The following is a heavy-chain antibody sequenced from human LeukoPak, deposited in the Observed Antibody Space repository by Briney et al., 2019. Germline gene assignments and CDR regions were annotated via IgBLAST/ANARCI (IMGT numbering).Heavy chain of an antibody. CDR2: IRADGVTT. CDR3: AKAHPGFDY. J-gene: IGHJ4*02. V-gene: IGHV3-43*02. CDR1: GFTFDDYA. Sequence: GGSLRLSWAASGFTFDDYAMHWVRQVPGKGLEWVSLIRADGVTTYYANSVRGRFTISRDNAQDSLFLQMNSLGAEDTAVYYCAKAHPGFDYWGQGVLVTVSS.